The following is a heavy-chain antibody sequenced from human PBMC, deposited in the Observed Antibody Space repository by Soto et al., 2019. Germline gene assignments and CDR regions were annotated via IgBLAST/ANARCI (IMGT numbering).Heavy chain of an antibody. CDR3: AKALYDFWSGYYPTPHGGMDV. J-gene: IGHJ6*02. D-gene: IGHD3-3*01. CDR1: GFTFSSYG. V-gene: IGHV3-30*18. CDR2: ISYDGSNK. Sequence: AGGSLRLSCAASGFTFSSYGMHWVRQAPGKGLEWVAVISYDGSNKYYADSVKGRFTISRDNSKNTLYLQMNSLRAEDTAVYYCAKALYDFWSGYYPTPHGGMDVWGQGTTVTVSS.